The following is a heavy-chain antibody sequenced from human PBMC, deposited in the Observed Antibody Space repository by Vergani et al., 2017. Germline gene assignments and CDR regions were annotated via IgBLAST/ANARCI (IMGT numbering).Heavy chain of an antibody. V-gene: IGHV4-30-2*01. J-gene: IGHJ4*02. CDR2: IYHSGRT. D-gene: IGHD2-21*01. CDR1: GGSISRGGYS. CDR3: ARCGGAGDFDY. Sequence: QLQLQDSGSGLVKPSQTLSLTSAVSGGSISRGGYSWSWIRQPPGKGLEWIGYIYHSGRTYYNPSLKSRVTISVDRSKNQFSLKLSSVTAADTAVYYCARCGGAGDFDYWGQGTLVTVSS.